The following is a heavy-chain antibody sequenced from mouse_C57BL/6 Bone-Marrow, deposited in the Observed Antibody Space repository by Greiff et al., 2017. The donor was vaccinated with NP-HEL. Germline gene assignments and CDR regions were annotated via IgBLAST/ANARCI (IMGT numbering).Heavy chain of an antibody. Sequence: QVQLQQPGAELVRPGTSVKLSCKASGYTFTSYWMHWVKQRPGQGLELIGVIDPSDSYPNYNPKFKGKATLTVDTASSTDYMQLSSLTSEDSAVYDCARDYYGSSYYVDYWGQGTTLTGSS. V-gene: IGHV1-59*01. J-gene: IGHJ2*01. CDR3: ARDYYGSSYYVDY. CDR1: GYTFTSYW. D-gene: IGHD1-1*01. CDR2: IDPSDSYP.